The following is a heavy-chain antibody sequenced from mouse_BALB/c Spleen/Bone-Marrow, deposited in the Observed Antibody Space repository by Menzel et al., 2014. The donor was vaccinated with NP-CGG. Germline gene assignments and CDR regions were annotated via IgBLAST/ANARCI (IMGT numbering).Heavy chain of an antibody. CDR3: ARYDGYFYY. D-gene: IGHD2-3*01. CDR1: GYAFTDYL. Sequence: QVQLQQSGAELVRPGTSVKVSCKASGYAFTDYLMEWLKQRPEQGLEWIGVINPGSGSTNYNEKFKDKATLTADKSSSTAYMQLSSLTSDDSAVYFLARYDGYFYYWSQGTILTVSS. J-gene: IGHJ2*01. CDR2: INPGSGST. V-gene: IGHV1-54*01.